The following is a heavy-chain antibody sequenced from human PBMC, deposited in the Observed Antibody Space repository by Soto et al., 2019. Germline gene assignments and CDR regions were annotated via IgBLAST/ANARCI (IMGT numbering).Heavy chain of an antibody. J-gene: IGHJ4*02. D-gene: IGHD3-22*01. CDR2: IGGSGRTT. CDR3: AKSRYSDTSRDFYDY. CDR1: AFPFNKLS. V-gene: IGHV3-23*01. Sequence: PWESLLVSCKVSAFPFNKLSMMWVRQAPGKGLDWVSVIGGSGRTTYYAYCVKGRFTISRDNSNHTLFRQMSSLRAEDTAVYYCAKSRYSDTSRDFYDYWGQGTLVTVSS.